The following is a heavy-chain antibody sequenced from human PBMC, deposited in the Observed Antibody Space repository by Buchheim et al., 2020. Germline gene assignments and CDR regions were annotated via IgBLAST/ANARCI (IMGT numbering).Heavy chain of an antibody. CDR1: GFTFSSYA. CDR2: ISGGGGST. CDR3: AKDSSSWFDY. J-gene: IGHJ4*02. Sequence: EVQLLESGGGLVQPGGSLRLSCAASGFTFSSYAMSWVRQAPGRGWEWVSAISGGGGSTYYEDSVKGRFTFPRKNSKNSRYPQMNSLRAEDTAVYYCAKDSSSWFDYWGQGTL. V-gene: IGHV3-23*01. D-gene: IGHD6-13*01.